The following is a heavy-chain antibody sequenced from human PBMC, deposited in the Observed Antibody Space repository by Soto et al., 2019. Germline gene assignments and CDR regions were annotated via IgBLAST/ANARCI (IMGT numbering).Heavy chain of an antibody. D-gene: IGHD6-19*01. V-gene: IGHV3-30*18. CDR3: AKTSSGWYWAAFDI. Sequence: GGSLRFSCAASGFTFSSYGMHWVRQAPGKGLEWVAVISYDGSNKYYADSVKGRFTISRDNSKNTLYLQMNSLRAEDTAVYYCAKTSSGWYWAAFDIWGQGTMVTVSS. J-gene: IGHJ3*02. CDR2: ISYDGSNK. CDR1: GFTFSSYG.